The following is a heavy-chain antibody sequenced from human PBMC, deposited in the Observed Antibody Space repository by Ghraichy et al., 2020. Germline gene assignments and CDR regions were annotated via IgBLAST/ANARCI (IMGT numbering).Heavy chain of an antibody. CDR2: ISYSGST. J-gene: IGHJ4*02. Sequence: SETLSLTCTVSGGSISSYYWSWIRQPPGKGLEWIGYISYSGSTNYNPSLKSRVTMSVDTSKNQFSLKLSSVTAADTAIYYCAGEYTNSYRFDYWGQGTLVTVSS. CDR3: AGEYTNSYRFDY. D-gene: IGHD6-6*01. V-gene: IGHV4-59*03. CDR1: GGSISSYY.